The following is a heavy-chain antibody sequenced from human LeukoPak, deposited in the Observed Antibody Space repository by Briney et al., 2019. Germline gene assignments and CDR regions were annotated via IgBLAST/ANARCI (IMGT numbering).Heavy chain of an antibody. J-gene: IGHJ4*02. CDR3: TTRGIAVSGLGY. Sequence: GGSLRLSCAASGFSFNTALMNWVRQTPGKGLEWLGRIKSKTDDGTAEYAAHVKGRFIVSRDDSKNMLSLEMRSLRTEDTGVYYCTTRGIAVSGLGYWGRGTLVVVSS. CDR2: IKSKTDDGTA. D-gene: IGHD6-19*01. CDR1: GFSFNTAL. V-gene: IGHV3-15*01.